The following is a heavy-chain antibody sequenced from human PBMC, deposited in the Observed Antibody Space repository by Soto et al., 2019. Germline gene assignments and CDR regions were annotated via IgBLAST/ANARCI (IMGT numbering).Heavy chain of an antibody. CDR1: GGAVRSVGYY. J-gene: IGHJ4*02. CDR2: FYHSGST. Sequence: PSETLSLTCSVSGGAVRSVGYYWAWIRQPPGKGLEWIGSFYHSGSTYYNPSLKSRVTISADMSKNQFSLNLSSVTAADTAVYYCARRSDRLKSFDYWGQGSLVTVSS. V-gene: IGHV4-39*01. CDR3: ARRSDRLKSFDY.